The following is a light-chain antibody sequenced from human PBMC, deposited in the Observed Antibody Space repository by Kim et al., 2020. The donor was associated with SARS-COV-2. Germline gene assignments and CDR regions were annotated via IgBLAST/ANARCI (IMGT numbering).Light chain of an antibody. V-gene: IGKV1-39*01. CDR3: QQSNSVPFT. Sequence: DIQMTQSPLSLSASVGDRVTITCRASQRIGTYLIWYQKKPGEAPKLLIYAASSLQSGVPSRFSGSGSGTDFTLTISSLQPEDSATYYCQQSNSVPFTFGPGTKVDIK. CDR1: QRIGTY. J-gene: IGKJ3*01. CDR2: AAS.